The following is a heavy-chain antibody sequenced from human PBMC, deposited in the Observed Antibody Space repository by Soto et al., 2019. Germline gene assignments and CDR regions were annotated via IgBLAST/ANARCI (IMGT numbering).Heavy chain of an antibody. CDR3: AKDSHFLLRGSFDY. CDR2: ISWRSDTM. J-gene: IGHJ4*02. V-gene: IGHV3-9*01. D-gene: IGHD3-3*02. CDR1: GFTFGDYA. Sequence: EVQLVESGGGLVQPDRSLRLSCAASGFTFGDYAMHWVRQAPGKGLEWVSGISWRSDTMTYADSVKGRFTVSRDNAKNSLYLQMNSLRDEDTALYYCAKDSHFLLRGSFDYWGQGALVAFSS.